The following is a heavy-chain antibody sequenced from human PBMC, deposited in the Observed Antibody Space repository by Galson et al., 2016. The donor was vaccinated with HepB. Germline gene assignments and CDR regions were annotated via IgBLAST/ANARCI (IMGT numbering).Heavy chain of an antibody. CDR2: INTGKGNT. Sequence: SVKVSCKASGYTFTNHAMHWVRQAPGQSLEWMGWINTGKGNTKYSQKFQDRVTITRDTSASTGYMELSNLRSEDTAVYFCARLSTSGTYFGYWGRGTLVTVSS. CDR1: GYTFTNHA. D-gene: IGHD1-26*01. CDR3: ARLSTSGTYFGY. V-gene: IGHV1-3*04. J-gene: IGHJ2*01.